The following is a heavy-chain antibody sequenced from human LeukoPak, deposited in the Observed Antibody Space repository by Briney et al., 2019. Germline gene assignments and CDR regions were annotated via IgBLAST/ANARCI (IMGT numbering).Heavy chain of an antibody. J-gene: IGHJ4*02. CDR2: ISYDGSNK. CDR1: GFTFSSYG. CDR3: AKDWTPIATGPDY. V-gene: IGHV3-30*18. D-gene: IGHD3/OR15-3a*01. Sequence: GRSLGLSCAASGFTFSSYGMHWVRQAPGKGLEWVAVISYDGSNKYYADSVKGRFTISRDNSKNTLYLQMNSLRAEDTAVYYCAKDWTPIATGPDYWGQGTLVTVSS.